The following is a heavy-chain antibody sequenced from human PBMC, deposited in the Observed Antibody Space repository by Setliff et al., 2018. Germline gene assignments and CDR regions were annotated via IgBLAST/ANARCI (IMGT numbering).Heavy chain of an antibody. V-gene: IGHV1-46*01. CDR1: GYTFTSYY. Sequence: ASVKVSCKASGYTFTSYYMYWVRQVPGQGPEWMGTINTGGGSASIVDQFQGRVTMTRDTSTSTVYMELNGLRSDDTAIYYCTRGGAAAAGKKGVFEHWGQGTLVTVSS. D-gene: IGHD6-13*01. CDR2: INTGGGSA. CDR3: TRGGAAAAGKKGVFEH. J-gene: IGHJ4*02.